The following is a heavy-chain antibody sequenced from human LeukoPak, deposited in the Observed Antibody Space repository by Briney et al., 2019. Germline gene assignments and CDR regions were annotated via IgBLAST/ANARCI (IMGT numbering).Heavy chain of an antibody. CDR2: IYCSGST. CDR3: ARYYYDSSGYRRDYYYYGMDV. V-gene: IGHV4-31*03. J-gene: IGHJ6*02. Sequence: HSETLFIICSVSGGSIISGYYYWSWSRQHPGEGVEGIGYIYCSGSTYYNPSLKSRVTISVDTSKNPFSLKMSPVTAANTAVYYCARYYYDSSGYRRDYYYYGMDVWGQGTTVTVSS. D-gene: IGHD3-22*01. CDR1: GGSIISGYYY.